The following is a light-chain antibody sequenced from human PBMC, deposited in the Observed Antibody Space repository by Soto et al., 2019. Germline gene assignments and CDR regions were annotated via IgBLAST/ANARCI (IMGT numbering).Light chain of an antibody. V-gene: IGLV2-14*01. J-gene: IGLJ1*01. Sequence: QSALTQPASVSGSPGQSITISCTGTSSDVGGYNYVSWYQQHPGKAPKLMIYDVSNRPSGVYNRFSGSKSGNTASLTISGLQAEDEADYYCSSYTSSSTLLYVFGTGTKLTFL. CDR2: DVS. CDR3: SSYTSSSTLLYV. CDR1: SSDVGGYNY.